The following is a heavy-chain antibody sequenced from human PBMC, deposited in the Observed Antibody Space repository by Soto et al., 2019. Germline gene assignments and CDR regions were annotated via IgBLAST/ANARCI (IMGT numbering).Heavy chain of an antibody. D-gene: IGHD3-22*01. CDR3: ARDLDGLHDDTSGPFPRPG. V-gene: IGHV4-30-4*01. Sequence: SETLSLTCTVSGGSISSDDYYWSWIRQAPGRGLEWIGYIHSSGSIYYNPSLKSRATMSIDTAGNQFSLKVSSVTVAVTAVYYCARDLDGLHDDTSGPFPRPGWGQGTLVTVSS. CDR2: IHSSGSI. J-gene: IGHJ1*01. CDR1: GGSISSDDYY.